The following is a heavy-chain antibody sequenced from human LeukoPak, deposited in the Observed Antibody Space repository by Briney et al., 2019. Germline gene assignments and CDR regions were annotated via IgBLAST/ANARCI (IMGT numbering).Heavy chain of an antibody. CDR1: GYTFTSYY. Sequence: ASEKVSCKASGYTFTSYYMHWVRQAPGQGLEWMGIINPSGGSTSYAQKFQGRVTMTRDTSTSTVYMELSSLRSEDTAVYYCARDQFQGLSVAFEFDYWGQGTLVTVSS. CDR2: INPSGGST. V-gene: IGHV1-46*01. CDR3: ARDQFQGLSVAFEFDY. D-gene: IGHD3-16*02. J-gene: IGHJ4*02.